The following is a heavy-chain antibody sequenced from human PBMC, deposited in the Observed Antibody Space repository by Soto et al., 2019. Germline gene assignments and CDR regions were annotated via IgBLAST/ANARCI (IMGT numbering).Heavy chain of an antibody. CDR3: ARDGDVNTGFGKDY. CDR1: GFTFSSYG. V-gene: IGHV3-33*01. Sequence: GGSLRLSCAASGFTFSSYGMHWVRQAPGKGLEWVAFIWHDGGNKFYAESVKGRFTISRDNSKNILYLQMTSLSAEDTAMYYCARDGDVNTGFGKDYWGQGTLVTVS. D-gene: IGHD3-16*01. CDR2: IWHDGGNK. J-gene: IGHJ4*02.